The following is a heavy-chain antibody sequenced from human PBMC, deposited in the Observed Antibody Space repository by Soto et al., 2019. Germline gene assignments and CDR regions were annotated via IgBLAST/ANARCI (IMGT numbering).Heavy chain of an antibody. V-gene: IGHV4-34*01. CDR3: ARAATSDILTGTDY. CDR2: INHSGST. J-gene: IGHJ4*02. D-gene: IGHD3-9*01. CDR1: GGSFSGYY. Sequence: SETLSLTCAVYGGSFSGYYWSWIRQPPGKGLEWIVEINHSGSTNYNPSLKSRVTISVDTSKNQFSLKLSSVTAADTAVYYCARAATSDILTGTDYWGQGTLVTVSS.